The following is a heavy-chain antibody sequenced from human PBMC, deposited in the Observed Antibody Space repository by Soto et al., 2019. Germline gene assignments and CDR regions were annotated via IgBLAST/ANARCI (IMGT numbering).Heavy chain of an antibody. V-gene: IGHV1-2*02. CDR2: INPNSGGT. D-gene: IGHD6-13*01. Sequence: ASVKVSCKASGYTFTGYYMHWVRQAPGQGLEWMGWINPNSGGTNYAQKFQGRVTMTRDTSISTAYMELSRLRSDDTAVYYCARGSSPWDYYYGMDVWGQGTTVTVSS. J-gene: IGHJ6*02. CDR1: GYTFTGYY. CDR3: ARGSSPWDYYYGMDV.